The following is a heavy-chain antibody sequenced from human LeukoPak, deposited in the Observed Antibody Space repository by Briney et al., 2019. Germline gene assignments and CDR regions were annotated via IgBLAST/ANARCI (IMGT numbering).Heavy chain of an antibody. CDR1: GFTISTYG. Sequence: GGSLRLSCAASGFTISTYGMHWVRQAPGKGLEWVALISYDGSDKYYADSVKGRFTISRDNSKNTLYLQMNSLRAEDTAVYYCARTTMVRGVAPRYFDYWGQGTLVTVSS. CDR2: ISYDGSDK. J-gene: IGHJ4*02. CDR3: ARTTMVRGVAPRYFDY. V-gene: IGHV3-30*03. D-gene: IGHD3-10*01.